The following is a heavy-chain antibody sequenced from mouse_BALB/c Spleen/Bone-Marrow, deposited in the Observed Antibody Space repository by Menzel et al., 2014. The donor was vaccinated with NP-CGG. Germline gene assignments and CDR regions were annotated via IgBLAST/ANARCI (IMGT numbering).Heavy chain of an antibody. CDR3: ANYYGSTWFAY. Sequence: EVKPVESGGGLVKPGGSLKLSCAASGFTFSDYYMYWVRQTPEKRLEWVATISDGGSYTYYPDSVKGRFTISRDNAKNNLCLQMSSLKSEDTAMYYCANYYGSTWFAYWGQGTLVTVSA. J-gene: IGHJ3*01. V-gene: IGHV5-4*02. CDR1: GFTFSDYY. D-gene: IGHD1-1*01. CDR2: ISDGGSYT.